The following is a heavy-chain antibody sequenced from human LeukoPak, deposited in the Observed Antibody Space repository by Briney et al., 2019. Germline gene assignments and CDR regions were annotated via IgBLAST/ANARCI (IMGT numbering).Heavy chain of an antibody. CDR1: GFTFSDYY. D-gene: IGHD5-12*01. Sequence: NPGGSLRLSCAASGFTFSDYYMSWIRQAPGKGLEWVSYISSSTSYRNYADSVKGRFTISRENAKNSLYLQMNSLRAEDTALYYCARDIGATARSAATCNKFYYWGEQALVTVAS. CDR2: ISSSTSYR. CDR3: ARDIGATARSAATCNKFYY. V-gene: IGHV3-11*06. J-gene: IGHJ4*02.